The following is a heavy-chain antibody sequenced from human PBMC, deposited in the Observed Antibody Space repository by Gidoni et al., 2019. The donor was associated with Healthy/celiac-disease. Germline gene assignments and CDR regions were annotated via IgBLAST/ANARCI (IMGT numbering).Heavy chain of an antibody. CDR1: GFTFSSYS. CDR2: ISSSSSTI. V-gene: IGHV3-48*02. Sequence: EVQLVESGGGLVQPGGSLRLYCAASGFTFSSYSMNWVRQAPGKWLEWVSYISSSSSTIYYADSVKGRVTISRDNDKNSLYLQMNSLRDEDTAVYYCARDYACVGATGFDYWGQGTLVTVSS. CDR3: ARDYACVGATGFDY. D-gene: IGHD1-26*01. J-gene: IGHJ4*02.